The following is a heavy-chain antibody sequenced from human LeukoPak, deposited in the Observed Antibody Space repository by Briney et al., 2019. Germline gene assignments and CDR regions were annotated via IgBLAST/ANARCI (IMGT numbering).Heavy chain of an antibody. Sequence: GASVKVSCKASGYTFTGYYMHWVRQAPGQGLEWMGWINPNSGGTNYAQKFQGRVTMTRDTSISTAYMELSRLRSDDTAVYYCARDQSPAAVSLDYMDVWGKGTTVTVSS. J-gene: IGHJ6*03. V-gene: IGHV1-2*02. CDR1: GYTFTGYY. D-gene: IGHD6-13*01. CDR3: ARDQSPAAVSLDYMDV. CDR2: INPNSGGT.